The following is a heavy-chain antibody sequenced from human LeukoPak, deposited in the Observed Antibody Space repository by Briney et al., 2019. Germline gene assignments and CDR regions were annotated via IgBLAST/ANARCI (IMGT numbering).Heavy chain of an antibody. Sequence: PGGSLRLSCAACGFTFDDYAMRGVREARGKGLEWGSGISWNSGSIGYADSVKGRFTISRDNAKNSLYLQMNSLRAEDMALYYCAKGYCSSTSCLFDPWGQGTLVTVSS. CDR2: ISWNSGSI. V-gene: IGHV3-9*03. CDR3: AKGYCSSTSCLFDP. J-gene: IGHJ5*02. CDR1: GFTFDDYA. D-gene: IGHD2-2*01.